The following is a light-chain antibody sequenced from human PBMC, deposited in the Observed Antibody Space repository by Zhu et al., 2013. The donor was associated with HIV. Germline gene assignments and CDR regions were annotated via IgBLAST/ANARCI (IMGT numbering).Light chain of an antibody. J-gene: IGKJ1*01. Sequence: EIVLTQSLGTLSLSPGERATLSCRASQSVSSSYLAWYQQKPGQAPRLLIYGASSRATGIPDRFSGSGSGTDFTLTISSLQPEDFATYYCQQLNSYPVTFGQGTKVEIK. CDR1: QSVSSSY. CDR3: QQLNSYPVT. CDR2: GAS. V-gene: IGKV3-20*01.